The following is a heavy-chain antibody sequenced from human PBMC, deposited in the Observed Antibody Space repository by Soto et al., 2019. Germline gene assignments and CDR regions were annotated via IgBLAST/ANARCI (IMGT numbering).Heavy chain of an antibody. CDR1: GYTFTGYY. Sequence: ASVKVSCKASGYTFTGYYMHWVRQAPGQGLEWMGWINPNSGGTNYAQKFQGRVTMTRDTSISTAYMELSRLRSDDTAVYYCARVGPTIEVAGTGPDYGGQGTLVTVSS. J-gene: IGHJ4*02. CDR2: INPNSGGT. V-gene: IGHV1-2*02. CDR3: ARVGPTIEVAGTGPDY. D-gene: IGHD6-19*01.